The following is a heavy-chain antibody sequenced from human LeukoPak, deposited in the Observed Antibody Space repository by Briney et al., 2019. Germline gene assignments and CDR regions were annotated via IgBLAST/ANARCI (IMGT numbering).Heavy chain of an antibody. CDR3: AKPYSSGFDAFDI. Sequence: GGSLRLSCAASGFTFSSYAMHWVRQAPGKGLEWVAVISYDGSNKYYADSVKGRFTISRDNSKNTLYLQMNSLRAEDTAVYYCAKPYSSGFDAFDIWGQGTMVTVSS. CDR2: ISYDGSNK. V-gene: IGHV3-30-3*01. J-gene: IGHJ3*02. D-gene: IGHD6-19*01. CDR1: GFTFSSYA.